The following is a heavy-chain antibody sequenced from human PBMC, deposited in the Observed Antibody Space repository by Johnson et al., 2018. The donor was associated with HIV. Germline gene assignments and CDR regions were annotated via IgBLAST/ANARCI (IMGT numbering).Heavy chain of an antibody. Sequence: QVQLVESGGAVVQPGRSLRVSCAASGFTFRSYAMHWVRQAPGKGLEWVAVITYDGSNKYYADSVKGRFTISRDNSKNTLYLQMNSLRAEDTAVYYCARGSRYTYDNDDVHLLQAFDIWGQGTMVTVSS. V-gene: IGHV3-30*04. CDR3: ARGSRYTYDNDDVHLLQAFDI. D-gene: IGHD3-16*01. CDR1: GFTFRSYA. J-gene: IGHJ3*02. CDR2: ITYDGSNK.